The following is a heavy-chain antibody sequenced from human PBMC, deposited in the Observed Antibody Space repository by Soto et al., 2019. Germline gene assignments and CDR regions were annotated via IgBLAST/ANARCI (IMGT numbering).Heavy chain of an antibody. CDR1: GYTFTGYY. CDR3: ARDSCSSTSCYLFDY. D-gene: IGHD2-2*01. CDR2: INPNSGGT. V-gene: IGHV1-2*04. Sequence: QVQLVQSGAEVKKPGASVKVSCKASGYTFTGYYMHWVRQAPGQGLEWMGWINPNSGGTNYAQKFQGWVTMSGDTSISTAYMELSRLRSDDTAVYYCARDSCSSTSCYLFDYWGQGTLVTVSS. J-gene: IGHJ4*02.